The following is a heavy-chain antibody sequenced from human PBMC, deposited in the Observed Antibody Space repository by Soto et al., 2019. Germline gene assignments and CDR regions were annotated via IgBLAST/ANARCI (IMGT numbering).Heavy chain of an antibody. CDR2: IIPIFDIT. V-gene: IGHV1-69*01. CDR1: GGTFRSYS. J-gene: IGHJ6*02. CDR3: ARPDEGGYSSNHHYYYALDV. Sequence: QVQLVQSGAEVKKPGSSVKVSCKASGGTFRSYSISWVRQAPGQGLEWMGGIIPIFDITNYAQKFQGRVTFTADESTSTAYMELSSIGSDDTAVYYCARPDEGGYSSNHHYYYALDVWGQGTTVTV. D-gene: IGHD3-22*01.